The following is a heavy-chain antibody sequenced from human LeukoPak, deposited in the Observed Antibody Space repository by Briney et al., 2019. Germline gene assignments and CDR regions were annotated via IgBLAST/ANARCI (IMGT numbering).Heavy chain of an antibody. V-gene: IGHV6-1*01. Sequence: SHTLSLTSALSGDSLSSNSAAWNWLRHSPSRWLEWRRSTYYRSKRYNDYAVSVKSRITIHPDTSKNQFSLQLNSVTPEDTAVYYCAREKALAIDYWGQGTLVTAST. CDR2: TYYRSKRYN. CDR3: AREKALAIDY. CDR1: GDSLSSNSAA. D-gene: IGHD3-3*02. J-gene: IGHJ4*02.